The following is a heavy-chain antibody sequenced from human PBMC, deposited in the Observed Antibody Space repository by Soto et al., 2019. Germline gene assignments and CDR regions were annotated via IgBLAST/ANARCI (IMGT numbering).Heavy chain of an antibody. CDR2: VSYDGSIK. Sequence: QVQLVESGGGVVQPGRSLRLSCAASGFTFSVYGMHWGRQAPGKGLEWVALVSYDGSIKYYADSVKGRFTIFRDNSKNELYLQMNSLRVEDTAVYYCAKDGSHLAVAGTSPTSYFYGLAVWGQGTTVTVSS. J-gene: IGHJ6*02. CDR3: AKDGSHLAVAGTSPTSYFYGLAV. D-gene: IGHD6-19*01. CDR1: GFTFSVYG. V-gene: IGHV3-30*18.